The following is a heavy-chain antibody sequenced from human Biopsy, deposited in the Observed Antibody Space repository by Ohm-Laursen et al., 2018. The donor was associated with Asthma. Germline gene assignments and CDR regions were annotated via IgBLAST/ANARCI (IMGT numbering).Heavy chain of an antibody. Sequence: SLRLSCTASGFRFPIYGMHWVRQGPGKGPEWVALISYDGRETGYVDSVKGRFTISRDNFRNTAHLQMSSLRPEDSAVYYCTRDRFYNSVTSESFYYGVDVWGQGTTVTVSS. D-gene: IGHD2-21*02. CDR1: GFRFPIYG. V-gene: IGHV3-30*03. J-gene: IGHJ6*02. CDR3: TRDRFYNSVTSESFYYGVDV. CDR2: ISYDGRET.